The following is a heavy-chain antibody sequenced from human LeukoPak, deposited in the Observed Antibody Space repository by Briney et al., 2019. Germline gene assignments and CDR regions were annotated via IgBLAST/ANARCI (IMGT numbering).Heavy chain of an antibody. V-gene: IGHV3-9*01. J-gene: IGHJ4*02. CDR3: ARDGSGYSYGFHYFDY. CDR2: ISWNSGSI. D-gene: IGHD5-18*01. CDR1: GFTFDDYA. Sequence: GGSLRLSCAASGFTFDDYAMHWVRQAPGKGLEWVSGISWNSGSIGYADSVKGRFTISRDNSKNTLYLQMNSLRAEDTAVYYCARDGSGYSYGFHYFDYWGQGTLVTVSS.